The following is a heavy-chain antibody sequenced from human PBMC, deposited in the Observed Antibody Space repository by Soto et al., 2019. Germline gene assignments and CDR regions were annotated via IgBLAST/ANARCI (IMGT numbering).Heavy chain of an antibody. J-gene: IGHJ4*02. Sequence: SETLSLTFTVSGESFSSDDYYWSWIRQPQGTGLEWIGYISYLLDTYYHPSLKSRVTMSIDTSKNQFSLNVSSVTAADTAVYYCARVAGVAYCGGDCYHFDYGGQGTLVTVSS. D-gene: IGHD2-21*02. V-gene: IGHV4-30-4*01. CDR3: ARVAGVAYCGGDCYHFDY. CDR1: GESFSSDDYY. CDR2: ISYLLDT.